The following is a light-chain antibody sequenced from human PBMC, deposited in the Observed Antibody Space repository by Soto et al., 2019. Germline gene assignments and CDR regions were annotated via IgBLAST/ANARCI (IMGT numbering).Light chain of an antibody. Sequence: QSALTQPASVSGSPGQSITISCTGNSSDVGGYNDVSWYQQYPGKDPKLMIYDVSNRPSGVSNRFSGSKSGNTASLTISGLQAEDEADYYCSSYTSSSPYVFGTGTKVTVL. J-gene: IGLJ1*01. CDR1: SSDVGGYND. CDR3: SSYTSSSPYV. CDR2: DVS. V-gene: IGLV2-14*01.